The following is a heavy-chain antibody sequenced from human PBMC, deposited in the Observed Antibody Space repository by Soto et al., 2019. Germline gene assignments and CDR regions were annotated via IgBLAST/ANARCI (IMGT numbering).Heavy chain of an antibody. J-gene: IGHJ4*02. V-gene: IGHV4-61*08. CDR2: IYYSGST. D-gene: IGHD5-12*01. CDR3: ARHGYSGYDPLG. Sequence: SETLSLTCSVSGGSISSGDYYWSWIRQPPGKELEWIGYIYYSGSTSYNPSLRSRVTISLDTSKNQFALKLSSVTAADTAVYYCARHGYSGYDPLGWGQGTLVTVSS. CDR1: GGSISSGDYY.